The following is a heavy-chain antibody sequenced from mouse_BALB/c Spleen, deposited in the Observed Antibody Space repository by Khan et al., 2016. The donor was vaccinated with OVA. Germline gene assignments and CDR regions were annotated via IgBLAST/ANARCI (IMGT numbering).Heavy chain of an antibody. CDR3: ARPTYLSNTLDH. D-gene: IGHD2-10*01. CDR2: INTYSGKP. Sequence: QIQLVKSGLELKKPGETVKISCKASGYSFTNYGMNWVKQSLGKALKWMGWINTYSGKPTYADDFKGRFAFSLETSASTAYLQINNLNNDDTATYFCARPTYLSNTLDHWGQGTSVTVSS. V-gene: IGHV9-3-1*01. CDR1: GYSFTNYG. J-gene: IGHJ4*01.